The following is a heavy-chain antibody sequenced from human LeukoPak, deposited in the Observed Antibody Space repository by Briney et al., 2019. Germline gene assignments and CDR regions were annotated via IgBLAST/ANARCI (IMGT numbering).Heavy chain of an antibody. V-gene: IGHV6-1*01. D-gene: IGHD3-10*01. CDR2: TYYKSKWYD. J-gene: IGHJ6*02. Sequence: SQTLSLACVISGDSFSSNNAAWNWIRQSPSRGLEWLGRTYYKSKWYDDYAVSVKSRITIKPDTSRNQFSLQLKSVTPEDTAVYYCAREGVSMIRGIIFNYYGMDVWGQGTAVSVSS. CDR1: GDSFSSNNAA. CDR3: AREGVSMIRGIIFNYYGMDV.